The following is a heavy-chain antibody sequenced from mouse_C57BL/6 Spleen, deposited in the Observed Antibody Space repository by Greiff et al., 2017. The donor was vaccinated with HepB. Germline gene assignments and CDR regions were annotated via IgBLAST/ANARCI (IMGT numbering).Heavy chain of an antibody. D-gene: IGHD1-1*01. CDR2: INPGSGGT. J-gene: IGHJ3*01. CDR3: ARWGYGSTPFAY. Sequence: QVQLQQSGAELVRPGTSVKVSCKASGYAFTNYLIEWVKQRPGQGLEWIGVINPGSGGTNYNEKFKGKATLTADKSSSTAYMQLSSLTSEDSAVYFCARWGYGSTPFAYWGQGTLVTVSA. CDR1: GYAFTNYL. V-gene: IGHV1-54*01.